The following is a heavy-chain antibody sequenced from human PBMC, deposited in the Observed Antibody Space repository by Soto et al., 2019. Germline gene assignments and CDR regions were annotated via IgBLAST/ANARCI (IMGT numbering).Heavy chain of an antibody. J-gene: IGHJ2*01. CDR1: GFTFSGFG. D-gene: IGHD5-18*01. V-gene: IGHV1-18*04. CDR2: MTASNGNT. Sequence: QLQLVQSGTEVKNPGASVKVSCKASGFTFSGFGITWVRQAPGQGLEWMGWMTASNGNTNYAQNLQGRVTMTTDTSTSTAYMELWRLRSDDTAVYYCARGYSYGSYWYFDLWGRGTLVTVSS. CDR3: ARGYSYGSYWYFDL.